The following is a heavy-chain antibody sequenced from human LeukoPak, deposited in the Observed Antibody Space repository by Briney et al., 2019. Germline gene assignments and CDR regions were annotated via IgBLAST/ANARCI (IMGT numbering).Heavy chain of an antibody. Sequence: SETLSLTCAVYGGSFSGYYWSWIRQPPGKGLEWIGEINHSGSTNYNPSLKSRVTISVDTSKNQFSLKLSSVTAADTAVYYCASPVENYGDYPDYWGQGTLVTVSS. CDR3: ASPVENYGDYPDY. CDR2: INHSGST. D-gene: IGHD4-17*01. J-gene: IGHJ4*02. CDR1: GGSFSGYY. V-gene: IGHV4-34*01.